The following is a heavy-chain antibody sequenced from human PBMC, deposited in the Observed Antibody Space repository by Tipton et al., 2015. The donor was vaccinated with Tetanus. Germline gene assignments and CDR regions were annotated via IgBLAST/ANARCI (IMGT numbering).Heavy chain of an antibody. CDR3: ARGVGAIFGVADDAFDI. J-gene: IGHJ3*02. CDR1: GYSFTSYW. D-gene: IGHD3-3*01. V-gene: IGHV5-51*01. CDR2: IYPGDSDT. Sequence: QSGAEVKKPGESLKISCKGSGYSFTSYWIGWVRQMPGEGLEWMGIIYPGDSDTRYSPSFQGQVTISADKSISTAYLQWSSLKASATAMYYCARGVGAIFGVADDAFDIWGQGTMVTVSS.